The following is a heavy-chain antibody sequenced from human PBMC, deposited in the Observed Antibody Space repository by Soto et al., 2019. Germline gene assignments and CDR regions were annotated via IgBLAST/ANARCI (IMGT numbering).Heavy chain of an antibody. CDR2: IYYSGST. CDR3: ARDSLELRAFDI. J-gene: IGHJ3*02. Sequence: SETLSLTCTVSGGSISSGDYYWSWIRQPPGKGLEWIGYIYYSGSTYYNPSLKSRVTISVDTSKNQFSLKLSSVTAADTAVYYCARDSLELRAFDIWGQGTMVTVSS. V-gene: IGHV4-30-4*01. CDR1: GGSISSGDYY. D-gene: IGHD1-7*01.